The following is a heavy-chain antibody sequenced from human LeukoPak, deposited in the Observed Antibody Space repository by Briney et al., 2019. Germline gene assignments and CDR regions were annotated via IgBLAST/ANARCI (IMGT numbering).Heavy chain of an antibody. CDR1: GFIFKSYS. V-gene: IGHV3-21*01. CDR2: ISSSGANR. D-gene: IGHD6-13*01. CDR3: ARDMAAAGNDY. Sequence: GGSLRLSCVVSGFIFKSYSMNWVRQAPGRGLEWVSSISSSGANRFYADSVKGRFTISRDNAKNSLYLQMNSLRAEDTAVYYCARDMAAAGNDYWGQGTLVTVSS. J-gene: IGHJ4*02.